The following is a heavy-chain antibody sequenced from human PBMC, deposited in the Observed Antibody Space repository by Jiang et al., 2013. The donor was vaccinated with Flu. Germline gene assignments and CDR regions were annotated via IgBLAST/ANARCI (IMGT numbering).Heavy chain of an antibody. J-gene: IGHJ4*02. CDR3: ARGRGWERPFSY. D-gene: IGHD6-19*01. CDR2: AYYRSKWYN. V-gene: IGHV6-1*01. Sequence: SLTCAISGDSVSSNSDAWNWIRQSPSRGLEWLGRAYYRSKWYNDYAVSVKSRITITPDTSKNQFSLQLNSVTPEDTAMYYCARGRGWERPFSYWGQGTLVTVSS. CDR1: GDSVSSNSDA.